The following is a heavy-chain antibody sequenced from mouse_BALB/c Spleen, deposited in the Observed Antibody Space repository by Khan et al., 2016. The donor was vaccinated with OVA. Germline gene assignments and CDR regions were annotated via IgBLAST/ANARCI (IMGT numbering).Heavy chain of an antibody. J-gene: IGHJ2*01. CDR3: ARVYGGDFDY. Sequence: EVQLQESGPGLVKPSQSLSLTCTVTGYSITSDYVWNWIRQFPGNKLEWMGFISYSGNTNYNQSLKSRISITRDTSKNQFFLQLNSVTTEDTARXYCARVYGGDFDYWGQGTTVTVSS. CDR1: GYSITSDYV. V-gene: IGHV3-2*02. D-gene: IGHD1-1*01. CDR2: ISYSGNT.